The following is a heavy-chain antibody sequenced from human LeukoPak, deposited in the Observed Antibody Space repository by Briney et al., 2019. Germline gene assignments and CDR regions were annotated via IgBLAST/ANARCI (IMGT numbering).Heavy chain of an antibody. V-gene: IGHV4-59*01. CDR1: RGSISGYS. J-gene: IGHJ5*02. Sequence: SETLSLTCTVSRGSISGYSWSWIRQSPGGGLEWIGYIYYSGDTAYNPSLRSRVTLSVDTSKNQFSLQLRSVTTADTAVYYCVRGPYGASISKWFDPWGQGTQIIVSP. CDR2: IYYSGDT. D-gene: IGHD4/OR15-4a*01. CDR3: VRGPYGASISKWFDP.